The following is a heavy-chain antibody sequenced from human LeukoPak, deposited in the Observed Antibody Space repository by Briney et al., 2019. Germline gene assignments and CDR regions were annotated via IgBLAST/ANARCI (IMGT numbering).Heavy chain of an antibody. CDR2: VSAHSGKT. J-gene: IGHJ6*02. Sequence: ASVRVSCKASGYTVASYGISRWRQAPGQGSEGVGWVSAHSGKTMYAERVQGRASMTADTSTSTAYMELRSLRSDDTALYYCARVSCGYNCHYAMDVWGQGTTVTVSS. CDR1: GYTVASYG. D-gene: IGHD5-18*01. CDR3: ARVSCGYNCHYAMDV. V-gene: IGHV1-18*01.